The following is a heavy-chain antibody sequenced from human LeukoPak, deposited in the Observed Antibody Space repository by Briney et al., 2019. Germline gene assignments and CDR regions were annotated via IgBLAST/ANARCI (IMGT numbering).Heavy chain of an antibody. CDR1: GYTFTGYY. CDR3: ARGSSSWYVSESDFDY. CDR2: INPNSGGT. Sequence: ASVKVSCKASGYTFTGYYMHWVRQAPGQGLEWMGWINPNSGGTNYAQKFQGRVTMTRDTSISTAYIELSRLRSDDTAVYYCARGSSSWYVSESDFDYWGQGTLVTVSS. J-gene: IGHJ4*02. D-gene: IGHD6-13*01. V-gene: IGHV1-2*02.